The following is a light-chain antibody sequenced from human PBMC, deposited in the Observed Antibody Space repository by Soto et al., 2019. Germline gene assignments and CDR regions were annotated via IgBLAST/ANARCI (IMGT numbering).Light chain of an antibody. J-gene: IGKJ5*01. V-gene: IGKV3-20*01. Sequence: EIVLTQSPGTLSLSPGERATLSCWASQSVASNYLAWYQQKSGQAPRLLIYGASSRATGIPDRFSGSGSGTDFTLTITRLEPEDFAIYYCQQYGNSAPVTFGQGTRLEIE. CDR1: QSVASNY. CDR3: QQYGNSAPVT. CDR2: GAS.